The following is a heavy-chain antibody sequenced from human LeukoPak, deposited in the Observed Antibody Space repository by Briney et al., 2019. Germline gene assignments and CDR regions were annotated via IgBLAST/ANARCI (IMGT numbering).Heavy chain of an antibody. CDR2: ISGSGGST. D-gene: IGHD2-2*01. Sequence: GGSLRLSCAASGFTFSTYAMSWVRQAAGKGREWVSAISGSGGSTYYADYVKARFTISRDNSKNTLYLQMNSLRAEDTAVYYCAKAPLRQLLTHFDYWGQGTLVTVSS. J-gene: IGHJ4*02. V-gene: IGHV3-23*01. CDR1: GFTFSTYA. CDR3: AKAPLRQLLTHFDY.